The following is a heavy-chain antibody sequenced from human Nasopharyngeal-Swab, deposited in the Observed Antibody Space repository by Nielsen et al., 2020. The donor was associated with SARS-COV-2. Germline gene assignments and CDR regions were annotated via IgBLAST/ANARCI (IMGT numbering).Heavy chain of an antibody. Sequence: SVKVSCKASGGTFSSYAIGWVRQAPGQGLEWMGGIIPIFGTANYAQKFQGRVTITADKSTSTAYMELSSLRSEDTAVYYCARGDTGKYYYGSGSYSFDYWGQGTLVTVSS. D-gene: IGHD3-10*01. J-gene: IGHJ4*02. CDR1: GGTFSSYA. CDR2: IIPIFGTA. V-gene: IGHV1-69*06. CDR3: ARGDTGKYYYGSGSYSFDY.